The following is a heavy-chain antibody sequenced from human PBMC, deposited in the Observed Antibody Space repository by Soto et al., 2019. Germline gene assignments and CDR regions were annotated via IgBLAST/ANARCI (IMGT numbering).Heavy chain of an antibody. CDR2: ISSSSSYT. CDR3: ARVGVSGSLPY. CDR1: GFTFSDYY. J-gene: IGHJ4*02. D-gene: IGHD5-12*01. Sequence: RGSLRLSCAASGFTFSDYYMSWIRQAPGKGLEWVSYISSSSSYTNYADSVKGRFTISRDNAKNSLYLQMNSLRAEDTAVYYCARVGVSGSLPYWGQGTLVTVSS. V-gene: IGHV3-11*06.